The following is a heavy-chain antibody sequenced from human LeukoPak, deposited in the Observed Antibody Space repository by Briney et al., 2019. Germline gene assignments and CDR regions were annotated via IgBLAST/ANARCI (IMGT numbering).Heavy chain of an antibody. CDR3: AKRGAGSGGLHY. CDR1: GFTFATYA. J-gene: IGHJ4*02. D-gene: IGHD6-19*01. CDR2: FYETGKT. Sequence: GGSLRLSCAASGFTFATYAMNWVRQAPGKGLEWVSTFYETGKTDHADSVKGRFTISRDTSKNTLYLQMNSLRAEDTATYYCAKRGAGSGGLHYWGQGTLVTVSS. V-gene: IGHV3-23*01.